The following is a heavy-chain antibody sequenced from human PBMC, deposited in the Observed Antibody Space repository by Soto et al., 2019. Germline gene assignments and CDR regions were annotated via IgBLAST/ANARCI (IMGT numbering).Heavy chain of an antibody. CDR3: ARHMRAVAAPLAY. CDR1: GCSIRDTIYY. J-gene: IGHJ4*02. Sequence: SETLSLTCTVSGCSIRDTIYYWGWILQPPGKGLEWIGSIHYGGSTHYNASLKSRFTISVDPSKSQFSLNLTSVTPADTSVYYCARHMRAVAAPLAYWGQGTVVTVSS. CDR2: IHYGGST. V-gene: IGHV4-39*01. D-gene: IGHD6-19*01.